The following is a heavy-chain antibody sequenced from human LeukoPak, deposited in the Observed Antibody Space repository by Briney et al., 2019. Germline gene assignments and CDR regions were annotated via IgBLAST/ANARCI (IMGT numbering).Heavy chain of an antibody. D-gene: IGHD3-16*02. CDR2: ISAYNGNT. Sequence: ASVKVSCKATGYTFTSYGISWVRQAPGQGLEWMGWISAYNGNTNYAQKLQGRVTMTTDTSTSTAYMELRSLRSDDTAVYYCARAAPYYDYVWGELSNDYWGQGTLVTVSS. CDR3: ARAAPYYDYVWGELSNDY. V-gene: IGHV1-18*01. CDR1: GYTFTSYG. J-gene: IGHJ4*02.